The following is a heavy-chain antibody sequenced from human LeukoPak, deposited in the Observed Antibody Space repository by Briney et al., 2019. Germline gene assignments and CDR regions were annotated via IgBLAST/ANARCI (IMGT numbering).Heavy chain of an antibody. V-gene: IGHV3-53*01. CDR2: IYSGGST. CDR1: GFTVCSNY. J-gene: IGHJ4*02. Sequence: GGSLRLSCAASGFTVCSNYMSWVRQAPGKGLEWVSVIYSGGSTYYADSVKGRFTISRDNSKNTLYLQMNSLRAEDTAVYYCARDPVSSGSIADDYWGQGTLVTVSS. D-gene: IGHD3-22*01. CDR3: ARDPVSSGSIADDY.